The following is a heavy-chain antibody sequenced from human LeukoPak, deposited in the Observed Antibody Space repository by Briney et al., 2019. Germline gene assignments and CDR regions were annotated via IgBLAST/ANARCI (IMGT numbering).Heavy chain of an antibody. D-gene: IGHD2-21*02. CDR2: LIPNSGVT. CDR3: ARALMAVVTQSPEPDAFDI. V-gene: IGHV1-2*02. J-gene: IGHJ3*02. Sequence: ASVKVSCKASGYTFTGYYIHWVRQAPGQGLEWMGWLIPNSGVTRYSQNFQARLTMTRDTSLSSAYMELTNLTSNDTAVYYCARALMAVVTQSPEPDAFDIWGRGTAVTVS. CDR1: GYTFTGYY.